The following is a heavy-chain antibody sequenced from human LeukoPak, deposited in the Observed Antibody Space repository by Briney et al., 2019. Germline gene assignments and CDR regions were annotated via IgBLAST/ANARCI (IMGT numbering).Heavy chain of an antibody. V-gene: IGHV3-30-3*01. CDR3: ARGEGSGYWYFDL. CDR1: GFTFSSYA. D-gene: IGHD2-15*01. J-gene: IGHJ2*01. CDR2: ISYDGGNK. Sequence: GGSLRLSCAAPGFTFSSYAMHWVRQAPGKGLEGVAVISYDGGNKYYADSVKGRFTISRDNSKNTLYLHMNSLRTEDTAVYYWARGEGSGYWYFDLWGRGTLVTVSS.